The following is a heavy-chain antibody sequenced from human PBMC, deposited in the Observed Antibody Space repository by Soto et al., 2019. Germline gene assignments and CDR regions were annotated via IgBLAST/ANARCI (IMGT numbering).Heavy chain of an antibody. CDR3: ARDDPYYDYIWGFLRDFGVY. CDR1: GFTFSSYS. Sequence: GGSLRLSCAASGFTFSSYSMNWVRQAPGKGLEWVSYISSSSSTIYYADSVKGRFTISRDNAKNSLYLQMNSLRAEDTAVYYCARDDPYYDYIWGFLRDFGVYWGQGTLVTVSS. J-gene: IGHJ4*02. V-gene: IGHV3-48*01. CDR2: ISSSSSTI. D-gene: IGHD3-16*01.